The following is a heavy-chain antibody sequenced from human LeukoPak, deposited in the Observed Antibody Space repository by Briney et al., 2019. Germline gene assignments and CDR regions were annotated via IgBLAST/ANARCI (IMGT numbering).Heavy chain of an antibody. Sequence: SETLSLTCTVSGGSISSSSYYWGWIRQPPGKRLEWIGSIYYSGSTYYNPSLKSRVTISVDTSKNQFSLKLSSVTAADTAVYYCARGRVSSRRPDAFDIWGQGTMVTVSS. CDR3: ARGRVSSRRPDAFDI. CDR1: GGSISSSSYY. J-gene: IGHJ3*02. CDR2: IYYSGST. D-gene: IGHD2-8*01. V-gene: IGHV4-39*07.